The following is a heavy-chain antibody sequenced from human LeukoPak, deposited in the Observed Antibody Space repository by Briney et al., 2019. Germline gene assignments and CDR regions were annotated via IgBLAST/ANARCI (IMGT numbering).Heavy chain of an antibody. V-gene: IGHV3-20*04. CDR3: ARDQSTKGAYYYYMDV. CDR1: GFTFDDYG. D-gene: IGHD1-1*01. J-gene: IGHJ6*03. CDR2: INWNGGNT. Sequence: PGGSLRLSCAASGFTFDDYGMTWVRQAPGKGLEWVSGINWNGGNTGYADSVKGRFTISRDNAKNSLYLQMNSLRAEDTAVYYCARDQSTKGAYYYYMDVWGKGTTVTVSS.